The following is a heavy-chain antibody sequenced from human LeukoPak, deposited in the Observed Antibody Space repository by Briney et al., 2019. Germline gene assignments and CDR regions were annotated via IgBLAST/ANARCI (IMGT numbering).Heavy chain of an antibody. Sequence: GGSRRLSCAASGFTFSSFWMTWARQAPGGGLEWVADIKQDGSEKYYVDSVKGRFTIYRDNAKHSLYLQMNSLRAEDTAVYYCARQRGAAAGSCSDCWGQGALVTVSS. J-gene: IGHJ4*02. V-gene: IGHV3-7*05. D-gene: IGHD6-13*01. CDR3: ARQRGAAAGSCSDC. CDR1: GFTFSSFW. CDR2: IKQDGSEK.